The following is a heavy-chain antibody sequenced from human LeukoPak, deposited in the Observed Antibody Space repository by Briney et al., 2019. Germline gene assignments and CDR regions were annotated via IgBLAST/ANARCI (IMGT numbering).Heavy chain of an antibody. CDR3: AKDTPYYYDSSGYYSHFFDY. CDR1: GFTFSSYG. CDR2: IRYDGSNK. D-gene: IGHD3-22*01. V-gene: IGHV3-30*02. J-gene: IGHJ4*02. Sequence: GGSLRLPCAASGFTFSSYGMHWVRQAPGKGLEWVAFIRYDGSNKYYADSVKGRFTISRDNSKNTLYLQMNSLRAEDTAVYYCAKDTPYYYDSSGYYSHFFDYWGQGTLVTVSS.